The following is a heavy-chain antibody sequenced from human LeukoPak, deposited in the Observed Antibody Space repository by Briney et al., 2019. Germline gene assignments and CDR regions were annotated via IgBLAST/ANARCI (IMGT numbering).Heavy chain of an antibody. D-gene: IGHD3-10*01. V-gene: IGHV3-33*01. CDR3: ARDSIVRGNIGNDMDV. Sequence: GGSLRLSCAASGFTFSSYGMHWVRQAPGKGLAWVAVICYDGSNKYYADSVKGRFTISRDNAKNSLYLQMNGLRAGDTAVYYCARDSIVRGNIGNDMDVWGKGTTVTVSS. CDR2: ICYDGSNK. J-gene: IGHJ6*03. CDR1: GFTFSSYG.